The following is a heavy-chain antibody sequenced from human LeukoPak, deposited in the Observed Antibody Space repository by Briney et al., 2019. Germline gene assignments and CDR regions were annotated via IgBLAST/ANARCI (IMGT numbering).Heavy chain of an antibody. CDR2: ISGSGGST. J-gene: IGHJ6*02. V-gene: IGHV3-23*01. Sequence: GGSLRLSCAASGFTFSSYAMSWVRQAPGKGLEWVSAISGSGGSTYYADSVKGRFTISRDNAKNSLYLQMNSLRAEDTAVYYCARELYYYDSSGSVDYYGMDVWGQGTTVTVSS. CDR1: GFTFSSYA. D-gene: IGHD3-22*01. CDR3: ARELYYYDSSGSVDYYGMDV.